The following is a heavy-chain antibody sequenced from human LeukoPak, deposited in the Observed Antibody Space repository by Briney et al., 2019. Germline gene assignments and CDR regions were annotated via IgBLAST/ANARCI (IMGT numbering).Heavy chain of an antibody. J-gene: IGHJ6*02. CDR1: GYTFTGYY. D-gene: IGHD5-18*01. CDR3: ARDRGYSYGYPSYYYYGMDV. Sequence: ASVKVSCTASGYTFTGYYMHWVRQAPGQGLEWMGWINPNSGGTNYAQKFQGRVTMTRDTSISTAYMELSRLRSDDTAVYYCARDRGYSYGYPSYYYYGMDVWGQGTTVTVSS. CDR2: INPNSGGT. V-gene: IGHV1-2*02.